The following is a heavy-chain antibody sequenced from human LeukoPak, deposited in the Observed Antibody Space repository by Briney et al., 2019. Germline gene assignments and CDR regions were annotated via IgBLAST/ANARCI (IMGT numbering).Heavy chain of an antibody. Sequence: SETLSLTCTVSGGSISSSSYYWGWTRQPPGKGLEWIGSIYYSGSTYYNPSLKSRVTISVDTSKNQFSLKLSSVTAADTAVYYCARLKRHRYFDYWGQGTLVTVSS. CDR1: GGSISSSSYY. V-gene: IGHV4-39*01. CDR2: IYYSGST. CDR3: ARLKRHRYFDY. J-gene: IGHJ4*02.